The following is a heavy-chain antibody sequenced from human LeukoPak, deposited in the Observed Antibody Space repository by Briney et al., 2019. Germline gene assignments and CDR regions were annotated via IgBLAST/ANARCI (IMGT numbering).Heavy chain of an antibody. Sequence: SETLSLTCTASGGSISSYYWSWIRQPPGKGLEWIGNVYTTGAGSTYHNPSLKSRVTVSSDTSKNQVSLKLNSVTAADTAVYYCARGQIYDYWTPVSWKFDLWGRGTLVTVSS. CDR1: GGSISSYY. CDR3: ARGQIYDYWTPVSWKFDL. CDR2: YTTGAGST. V-gene: IGHV4-4*08. D-gene: IGHD3-3*01. J-gene: IGHJ2*01.